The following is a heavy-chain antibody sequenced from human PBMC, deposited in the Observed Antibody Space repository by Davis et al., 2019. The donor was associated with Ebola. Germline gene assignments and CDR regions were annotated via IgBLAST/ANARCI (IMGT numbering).Heavy chain of an antibody. J-gene: IGHJ4*02. Sequence: GESLKISCAASGFNFSSYGMHWVRQAPGKGLEWVAVISYDGSNKYYADSVKGRFTISRDNSKNTLYLQMNSLRLQDTAIYYCAKDPGGHTSESDYWGQGTLVIVSS. CDR2: ISYDGSNK. D-gene: IGHD1-26*01. CDR3: AKDPGGHTSESDY. V-gene: IGHV3-30*18. CDR1: GFNFSSYG.